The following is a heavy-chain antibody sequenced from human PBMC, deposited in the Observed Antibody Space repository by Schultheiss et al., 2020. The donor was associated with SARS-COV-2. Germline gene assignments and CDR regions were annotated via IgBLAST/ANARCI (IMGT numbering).Heavy chain of an antibody. CDR3: ARDRITMVRGVISGRMDV. Sequence: AGSLRLSCAASGFTFDDYAMNWVRQAPGKGLEWVSSISSGSSYIYYADSVKGRFTISRDNAKNSLYLQMNSLRAEDTAVYYCARDRITMVRGVISGRMDVWGQGTTVTVSS. V-gene: IGHV3-21*01. CDR1: GFTFDDYA. CDR2: ISSGSSYI. D-gene: IGHD3-10*01. J-gene: IGHJ6*02.